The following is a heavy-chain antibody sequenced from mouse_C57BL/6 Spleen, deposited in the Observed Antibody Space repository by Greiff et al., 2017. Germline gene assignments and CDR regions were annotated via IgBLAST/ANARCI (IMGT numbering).Heavy chain of an antibody. V-gene: IGHV5-17*01. CDR3: ARDGPNYYAMDY. D-gene: IGHD2-3*01. Sequence: EVKLVESGGGLVKPGGSLKLSCAASGFTFSDYGMHWVRQAPEKGLEWVAYISSGSSTIYYADTVKGRFTISRDNAKNTLFLQMTSLRSEDTAMYYCARDGPNYYAMDYWGQGTSVTVSS. J-gene: IGHJ4*01. CDR2: ISSGSSTI. CDR1: GFTFSDYG.